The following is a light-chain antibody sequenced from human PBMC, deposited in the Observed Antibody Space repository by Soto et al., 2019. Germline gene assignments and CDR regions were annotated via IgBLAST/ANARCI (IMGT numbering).Light chain of an antibody. V-gene: IGLV2-11*01. CDR1: SSDVGGYNF. Sequence: QSALTQPRSVSGSPGQSFTISCTGTSSDVGGYNFVSWYQQHPGKAPKLMIYDVSKRPSGVPDRFSGSKSGNTASLTISGLQAEDEADYYCCSYAGGFTWVFGGGTQLTVL. CDR3: CSYAGGFTWV. CDR2: DVS. J-gene: IGLJ3*02.